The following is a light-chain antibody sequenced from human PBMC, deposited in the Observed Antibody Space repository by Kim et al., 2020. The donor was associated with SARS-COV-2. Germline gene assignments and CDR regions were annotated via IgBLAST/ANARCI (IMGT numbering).Light chain of an antibody. V-gene: IGLV1-44*01. Sequence: GQSGSISCSGTSSNIGENPVNWYQQLPGMAPRLLIEDSDQRPSKIPDRFSAFKSGTSASLAISGLQSEDEADYYCAAWDDTLNAVLFGGGTKLTVL. CDR2: DSD. CDR1: SSNIGENP. J-gene: IGLJ3*02. CDR3: AAWDDTLNAVL.